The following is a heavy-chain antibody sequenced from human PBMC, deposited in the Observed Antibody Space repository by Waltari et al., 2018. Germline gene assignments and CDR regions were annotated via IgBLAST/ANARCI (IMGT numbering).Heavy chain of an antibody. CDR3: ARDLGSDYGNRDY. V-gene: IGHV1-2*06. D-gene: IGHD4-17*01. CDR1: GYTFTGYY. J-gene: IGHJ4*02. CDR2: INTNSVDT. Sequence: QVHLVQSGAEVKKPGASVKVSCKASGYTFTGYYIQWERRAPGHGREWMGRINTNSVDTTSAQKVQGRVTLTMDTSINTAYMELSSLKSDDTAVYYCARDLGSDYGNRDYWGQGTLVTVPS.